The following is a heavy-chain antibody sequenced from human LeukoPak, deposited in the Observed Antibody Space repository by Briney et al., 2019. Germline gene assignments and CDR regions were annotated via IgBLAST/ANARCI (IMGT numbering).Heavy chain of an antibody. D-gene: IGHD4-11*01. Sequence: ETLSLTCTVSGGSIRSYYWSWIRQPPGKGLEWIGYIYYSGSTNYNPSLKSRCTISVDTSKNQFSLKLSSVPAADTAVYYCASGAYSYYYMDVWGKGTTVTISS. CDR1: GGSIRSYY. CDR3: ASGAYSYYYMDV. V-gene: IGHV4-59*01. CDR2: IYYSGST. J-gene: IGHJ6*03.